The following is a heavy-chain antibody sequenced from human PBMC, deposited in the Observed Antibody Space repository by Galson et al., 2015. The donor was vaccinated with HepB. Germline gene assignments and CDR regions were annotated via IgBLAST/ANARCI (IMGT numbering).Heavy chain of an antibody. J-gene: IGHJ6*03. CDR3: AKTGGAISQDYYYYYMDV. V-gene: IGHV3-30*18. CDR2: ISYDGSNK. Sequence: SLRLSCAASRFTFSSYGMHWVRQAPGKGLEWVALISYDGSNKYYADSVKGRFTISRDNSKNTLYLQMNSLRAEDTAVYYCAKTGGAISQDYYYYYMDVWGKGTTVTVSS. D-gene: IGHD2-21*01. CDR1: RFTFSSYG.